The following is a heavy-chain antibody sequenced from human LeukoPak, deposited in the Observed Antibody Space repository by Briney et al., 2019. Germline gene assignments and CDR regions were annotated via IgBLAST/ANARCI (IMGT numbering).Heavy chain of an antibody. CDR2: ISQDGNYK. J-gene: IGHJ4*02. CDR3: AREGDVAISYFDY. Sequence: PGGSLRLSCAASGFTFSSFSMHWVRQAPGKGLEWVAVISQDGNYKYYADSVKGRFTISRNKAKNTLSLQMSSLRAEDTAVYYCAREGDVAISYFDYWGQGTLVTVSS. CDR1: GFTFSSFS. V-gene: IGHV3-30*15. D-gene: IGHD2-21*01.